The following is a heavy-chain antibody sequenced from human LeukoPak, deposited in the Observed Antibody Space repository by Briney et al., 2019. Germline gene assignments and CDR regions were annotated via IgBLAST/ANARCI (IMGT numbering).Heavy chain of an antibody. CDR1: GFTFSSYS. CDR3: ASVEMATITY. CDR2: ISSSSSYI. D-gene: IGHD5-24*01. J-gene: IGHJ4*02. V-gene: IGHV3-21*01. Sequence: GGSLRLSCTASGFTFSSYSMNWVRQAPGKGLEWVSSISSSSSYIYYADSVKGRFTISRDNAKNSLYLQMNSLRAEDTAVYYCASVEMATITYWGQGTLVTVSS.